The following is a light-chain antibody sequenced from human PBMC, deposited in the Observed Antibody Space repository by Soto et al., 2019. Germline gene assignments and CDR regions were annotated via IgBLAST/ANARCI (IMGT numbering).Light chain of an antibody. CDR1: QSVSSNY. V-gene: IGKV3-20*01. CDR3: QQYGRSPMFT. CDR2: GAS. J-gene: IGKJ2*01. Sequence: EIVLTQSPGTLSLSPGERATLSCRASQSVSSNYLAWYQQKPGQAPRLLIYGASRGAAGIPDRFSGSGSGTDFSLTISSVEPEDFAVYFCQQYGRSPMFTFGQGTKLDVK.